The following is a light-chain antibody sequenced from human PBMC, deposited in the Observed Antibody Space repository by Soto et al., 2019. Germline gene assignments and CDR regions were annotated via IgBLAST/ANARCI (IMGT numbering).Light chain of an antibody. J-gene: IGKJ1*01. CDR2: KAS. V-gene: IGKV1-5*03. CDR3: QQYSSWWT. CDR1: QSISSW. Sequence: DIQMTQSPSTLSASVGDRVTITCRASQSISSWLAWYQQKPGKAPKLLIYKASSLESGVPSRFSGSGSGTEFTLTINSLQPDDFASNYCQQYSSWWTFGQGTKVEIK.